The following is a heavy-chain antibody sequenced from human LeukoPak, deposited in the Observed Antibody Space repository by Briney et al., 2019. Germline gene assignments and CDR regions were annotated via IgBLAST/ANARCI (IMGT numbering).Heavy chain of an antibody. CDR2: ISYDGSNK. CDR3: AKASVYVYYGMDV. J-gene: IGHJ6*02. Sequence: GGSLRLSCAASGFTFSNFGMHWVRQAPGQGLEWVAVISYDGSNKYYADSVKGRFTISRDNSKNTLYLQINSLRAEDTAVYYCAKASVYVYYGMDVWGQGTTVTVSS. D-gene: IGHD3-16*02. CDR1: GFTFSNFG. V-gene: IGHV3-30*18.